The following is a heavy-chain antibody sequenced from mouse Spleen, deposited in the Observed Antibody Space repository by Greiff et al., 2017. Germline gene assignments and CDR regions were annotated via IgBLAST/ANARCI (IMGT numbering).Heavy chain of an antibody. J-gene: IGHJ2*01. CDR3: TRKDYGGYYFDY. Sequence: VQLKESGTVLARPGASVKMSCKASGYSFTSYWMHWVKQRPGQGLEWIGAIYPGNSDTSYNQKFKGKAKLTAVTSASTAYMELSSLTNEDSAVYYCTRKDYGGYYFDYWGQGTTLTVSS. CDR1: GYSFTSYW. CDR2: IYPGNSDT. V-gene: IGHV1-5*01. D-gene: IGHD1-1*02.